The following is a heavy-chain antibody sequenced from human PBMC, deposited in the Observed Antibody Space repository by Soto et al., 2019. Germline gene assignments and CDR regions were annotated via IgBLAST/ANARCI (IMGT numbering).Heavy chain of an antibody. D-gene: IGHD6-13*01. J-gene: IGHJ4*02. Sequence: GGSLRLSCAASGFTFSSYGMHWVRQAPGKGLEWVALISYDGSNKYYADSVKGRFIISRDKSKNTLYLQMNSLRAEDTAVYYCAKDQSMYTSTWYEGWGQGTLVTVSS. CDR3: AKDQSMYTSTWYEG. CDR2: ISYDGSNK. CDR1: GFTFSSYG. V-gene: IGHV3-30*18.